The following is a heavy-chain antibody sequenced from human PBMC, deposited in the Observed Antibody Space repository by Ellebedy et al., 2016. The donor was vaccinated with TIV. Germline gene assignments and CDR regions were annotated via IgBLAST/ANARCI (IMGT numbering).Heavy chain of an antibody. CDR2: IKYDGSET. V-gene: IGHV3-7*05. Sequence: GESLKISCAASGFTFSSFWMTWVRQAPGKGLGWVANIKYDGSETYYADSVKGRFTTSRDNAENSLYLQMNSLRAEDTAVYFCARLGVIAAAGASDYWGQGTLVIVSS. J-gene: IGHJ4*02. CDR3: ARLGVIAAAGASDY. CDR1: GFTFSSFW. D-gene: IGHD6-13*01.